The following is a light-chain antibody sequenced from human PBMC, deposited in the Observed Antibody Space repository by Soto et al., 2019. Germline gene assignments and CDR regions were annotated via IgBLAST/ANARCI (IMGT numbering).Light chain of an antibody. Sequence: EIVLTQSPATLSLSPGERATLSCRASQSLDSYLAWYQQKPGQPPRLLIYDASSRATGIPARFSGSGSGTDFTLTISSLESEDFAVYYCPQRSDWPITFGGGTKVEIK. V-gene: IGKV3-11*01. CDR1: QSLDSY. CDR2: DAS. CDR3: PQRSDWPIT. J-gene: IGKJ4*01.